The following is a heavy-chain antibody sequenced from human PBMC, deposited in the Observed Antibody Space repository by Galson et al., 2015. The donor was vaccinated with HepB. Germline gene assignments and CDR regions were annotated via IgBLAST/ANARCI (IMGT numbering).Heavy chain of an antibody. Sequence: SLRLSCAASGFIFSDYYMTWFRQAPGKGPECISYISGTSSDTKYADSVRGRFTISRDNAKNSLYLQMNSLRVEDTAIYYCARPTRLPDSWGRGTLVTVSS. CDR2: ISGTSSDT. CDR1: GFIFSDYY. CDR3: ARPTRLPDS. D-gene: IGHD5-12*01. V-gene: IGHV3-11*06. J-gene: IGHJ5*01.